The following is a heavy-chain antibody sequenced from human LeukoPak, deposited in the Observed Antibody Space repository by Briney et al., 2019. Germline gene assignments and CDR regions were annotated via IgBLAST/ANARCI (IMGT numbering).Heavy chain of an antibody. V-gene: IGHV1-24*01. CDR2: FDPEDGET. CDR3: ATRAVRGVIIGGDAFDI. CDR1: GYTLTELS. D-gene: IGHD3-10*01. J-gene: IGHJ3*02. Sequence: SVSVSCKVSGYTLTELSMHWVRQAPGRGLEWMGGFDPEDGETIYAQKFQGRVTMTEDTSTDTAYMELSSLRSEDTAVYYCATRAVRGVIIGGDAFDIWGQGTVVTVSS.